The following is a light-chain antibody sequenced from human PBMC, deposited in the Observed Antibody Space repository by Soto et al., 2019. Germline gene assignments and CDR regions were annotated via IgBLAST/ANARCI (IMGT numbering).Light chain of an antibody. J-gene: IGKJ1*01. V-gene: IGKV3-20*01. CDR3: QQYGSSGT. Sequence: EIVLTQSPGTLSLSPGERATLSCRASQSVSNNYLAWYQQKPGQDPRLLIYGASNRATGIPDRFSGRGSGTDLPLTISRLELEDFAVYYCQQYGSSGTFGQGTKVEIK. CDR2: GAS. CDR1: QSVSNNY.